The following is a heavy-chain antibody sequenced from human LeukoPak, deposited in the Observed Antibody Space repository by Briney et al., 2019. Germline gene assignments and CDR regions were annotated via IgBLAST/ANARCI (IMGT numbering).Heavy chain of an antibody. CDR1: GFTFSGYW. Sequence: GGSLRLSCAPSGFTFSGYWMSWVRQAPGKGLEWVANIKPDGSEKFYVDSVKGRFTISRDNAKNSLFLQMNSLRAEDTAVYYCARLGAYCSSTSCPGGFDYWGQGTLVTVSS. J-gene: IGHJ4*02. CDR2: IKPDGSEK. V-gene: IGHV3-7*01. D-gene: IGHD2-2*01. CDR3: ARLGAYCSSTSCPGGFDY.